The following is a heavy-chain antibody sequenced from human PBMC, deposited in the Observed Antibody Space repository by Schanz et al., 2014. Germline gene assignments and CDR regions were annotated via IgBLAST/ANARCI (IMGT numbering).Heavy chain of an antibody. CDR1: VCTFSSYT. V-gene: IGHV1-18*01. CDR2: ISACNGHT. J-gene: IGHJ3*02. Sequence: QVQLVQSGAEVMKPWSSVTVSCKASVCTFSSYTINWVRQAPGQGLEWMGWISACNGHTTYAQKFRGRVTMTRDTSTSTDYMELSSLRSEDTAVYFCARGPSTGAFDIWGQGTMVTVSS. CDR3: ARGPSTGAFDI.